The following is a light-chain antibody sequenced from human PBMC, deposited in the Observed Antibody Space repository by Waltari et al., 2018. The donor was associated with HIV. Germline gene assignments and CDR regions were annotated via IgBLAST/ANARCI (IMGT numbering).Light chain of an antibody. CDR1: QSVSSN. CDR2: DAS. CDR3: QQYNNWPPGT. V-gene: IGKV3-15*01. Sequence: EIVMTQSPATLSSSPGDRATLSWRASQSVSSNLACYQQKPGQASRLLIYDASTRATGIPARFSGSGSGTYFALTISSLQSEDFAVYYCQQYNNWPPGTFGQGAKLEIK. J-gene: IGKJ2*01.